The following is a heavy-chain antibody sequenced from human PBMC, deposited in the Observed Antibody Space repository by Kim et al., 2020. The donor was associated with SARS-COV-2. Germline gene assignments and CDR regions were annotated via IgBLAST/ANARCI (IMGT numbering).Heavy chain of an antibody. CDR3: ARDRGIFSHDWYFDL. J-gene: IGHJ2*01. CDR1: GFTLKNYF. CDR2: IPNTGTRA. Sequence: GGSLRLSCAASGFTLKNYFVHWVRQVPGKGLVWVSRIPNTGTRATYADSVEGRFINSRDDAKNMVYLQMNSLRVDDTAVYHCARDRGIFSHDWYFDLWGRGTLVTVSS. V-gene: IGHV3-74*01. D-gene: IGHD3-10*01.